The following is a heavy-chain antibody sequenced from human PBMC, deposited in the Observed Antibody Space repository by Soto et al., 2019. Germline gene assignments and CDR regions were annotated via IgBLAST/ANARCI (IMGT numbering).Heavy chain of an antibody. CDR3: ARDQDCSGGSCYSLPYYFDY. V-gene: IGHV1-69*06. CDR2: IIPIFGTA. Sequence: SVKVSCKASGGTFSSYAISWVRQAPGQGLEWMGGIIPIFGTANYAQKFQGRVTITADKSTSTAYMELSSLRSEDTAVYYCARDQDCSGGSCYSLPYYFDYLGQGTLVTVFS. J-gene: IGHJ4*02. CDR1: GGTFSSYA. D-gene: IGHD2-15*01.